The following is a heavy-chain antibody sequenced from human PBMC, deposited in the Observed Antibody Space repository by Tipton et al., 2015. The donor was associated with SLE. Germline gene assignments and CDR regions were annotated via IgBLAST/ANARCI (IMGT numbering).Heavy chain of an antibody. CDR1: GFIFSSYA. Sequence: SLRLSCAASGFIFSSYAMHWVRQAPGKGLEWVGRTRNKANSYTTAYAASVKGRFTISRDDSKNSLYLQMNSLKIEDTAVYYCARGAFGMDVWGQGTTVTVSS. J-gene: IGHJ6*02. CDR2: TRNKANSYTT. V-gene: IGHV3-72*01. CDR3: ARGAFGMDV.